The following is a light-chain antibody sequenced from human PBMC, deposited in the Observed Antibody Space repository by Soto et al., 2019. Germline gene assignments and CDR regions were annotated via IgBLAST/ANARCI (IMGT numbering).Light chain of an antibody. J-gene: IGKJ5*01. CDR3: QQYNSWPPIT. CDR1: QSVSSN. Sequence: ETVMTQSPATLSVSPGERATLSCRASQSVSSNLAWYQQKPGQAPRLLIYGASTRATGIPARFSGSGSGTEFTLTISSLQSEDFAVYYCQQYNSWPPITFGQGTRLEI. CDR2: GAS. V-gene: IGKV3-15*01.